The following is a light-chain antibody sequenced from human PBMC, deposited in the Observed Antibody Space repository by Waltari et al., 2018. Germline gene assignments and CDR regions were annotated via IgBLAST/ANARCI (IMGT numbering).Light chain of an antibody. CDR2: DAS. CDR1: QSVTRF. Sequence: EIVLTQSPAPLSLSPGERATLSCRASQSVTRFLAWYQQKPGQAPRLLIYDASHRATGVPARFSGSGSGTEFTLTISSLEPEDFAVYYCQQRSSWPWTFGQGAKVEVK. CDR3: QQRSSWPWT. J-gene: IGKJ1*01. V-gene: IGKV3-11*01.